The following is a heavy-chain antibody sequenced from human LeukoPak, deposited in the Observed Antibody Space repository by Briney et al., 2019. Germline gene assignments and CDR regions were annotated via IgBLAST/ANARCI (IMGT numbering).Heavy chain of an antibody. D-gene: IGHD6-13*01. V-gene: IGHV4-39*01. J-gene: IGHJ4*02. CDR2: IYYSGST. CDR3: ARRTAAAGHDY. CDR1: GGSISSSNYY. Sequence: PSETLSLTCTVSGGSISSSNYYWGWMRQSPGKGLEWIGSIYYSGSTYYNPSLKSRVTISVNTSKNQFSLKLSSVTAADTAVYYCARRTAAAGHDYWGQGTLVIVSS.